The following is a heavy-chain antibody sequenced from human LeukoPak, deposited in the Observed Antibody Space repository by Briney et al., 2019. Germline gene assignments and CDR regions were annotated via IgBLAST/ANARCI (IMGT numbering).Heavy chain of an antibody. V-gene: IGHV1-8*03. D-gene: IGHD3-3*01. CDR1: GYTFTSYD. J-gene: IGHJ4*02. CDR3: ARAGIGFTDY. Sequence: ASVKVSCKASGYTFTSYDINWVRQATGQGLEWMGWMNPNSANTAYAQKFQGRVTITRNTSTSTAYMKLSSLRSEDTAVHYCARAGIGFTDYWGQGTLVTVSS. CDR2: MNPNSANT.